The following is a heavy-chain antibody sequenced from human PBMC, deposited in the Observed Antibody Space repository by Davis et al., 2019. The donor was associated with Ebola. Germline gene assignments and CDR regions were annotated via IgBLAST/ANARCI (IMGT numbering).Heavy chain of an antibody. V-gene: IGHV3-73*01. Sequence: GESLKISCAASGFTFSGSAMHWVRQASGKGLEWVGRISSKANSYATAYAASVKGRFTISRDDSKNTAYLQMNSLKTEDTAVYYCSQTSPHVGDVWGQGTTVTVSS. CDR2: ISSKANSYAT. CDR1: GFTFSGSA. D-gene: IGHD1/OR15-1a*01. J-gene: IGHJ6*02. CDR3: SQTSPHVGDV.